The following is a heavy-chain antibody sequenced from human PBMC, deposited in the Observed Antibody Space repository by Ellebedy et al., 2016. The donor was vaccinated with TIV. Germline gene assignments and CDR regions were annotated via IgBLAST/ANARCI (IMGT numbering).Heavy chain of an antibody. D-gene: IGHD3-22*01. CDR3: ARDLPSSGYYPLDY. J-gene: IGHJ4*02. V-gene: IGHV1-24*01. CDR1: GYTLTELS. Sequence: ASVKVSCXVSGYTLTELSMHWVRQAPGKGLEWMGGFDPEDGETIYAQKFQGRVTMTTDTSTSTAYMELSSLRSEDTAVYYCARDLPSSGYYPLDYWGQGTLVTVSS. CDR2: FDPEDGET.